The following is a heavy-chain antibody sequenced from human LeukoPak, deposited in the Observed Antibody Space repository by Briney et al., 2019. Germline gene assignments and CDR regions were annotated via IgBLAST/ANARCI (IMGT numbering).Heavy chain of an antibody. D-gene: IGHD6-6*01. CDR2: ISYDGSNK. CDR3: AKGQTYSSSSPENY. J-gene: IGHJ4*02. CDR1: GFTFSSYG. Sequence: GRSLRLSCAASGFTFSSYGMHWVRQAPGKGLEWVAVISYDGSNKYYADSVKGRFTISRDNSKNTLYLQMNSLRAEDTAVYYCAKGQTYSSSSPENYWGQGTLVTASS. V-gene: IGHV3-30*18.